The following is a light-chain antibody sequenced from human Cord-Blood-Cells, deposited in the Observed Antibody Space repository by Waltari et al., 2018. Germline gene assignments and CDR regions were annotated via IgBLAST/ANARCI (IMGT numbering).Light chain of an antibody. J-gene: IGLJ2*01. CDR1: KLGDKY. Sequence: SYELTQPPSVSVSPGQTASITCSGHKLGDKYACWYQQNPGQSPVLVIYQDSKRPSGIPERFSGSNSGNTATLTISGTQAMDEADYYCQAWDSSTVVFGGGTKLTVL. CDR2: QDS. CDR3: QAWDSSTVV. V-gene: IGLV3-1*01.